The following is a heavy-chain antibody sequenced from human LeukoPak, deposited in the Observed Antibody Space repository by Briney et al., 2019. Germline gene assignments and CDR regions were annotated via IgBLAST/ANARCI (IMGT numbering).Heavy chain of an antibody. CDR1: GFTFSDYY. J-gene: IGHJ4*02. CDR3: ARGGHGAAGQ. Sequence: PGGSLRLSCAASGFTFSDYYMSWSRQAPGKGLEWLSYISPSTTHTNYADSVKGRFTISRDNAKNLLFLQMNSLRAEDTAVYYCARGGHGAAGQWGQGTLVIVSS. D-gene: IGHD1-26*01. CDR2: ISPSTTHT. V-gene: IGHV3-11*05.